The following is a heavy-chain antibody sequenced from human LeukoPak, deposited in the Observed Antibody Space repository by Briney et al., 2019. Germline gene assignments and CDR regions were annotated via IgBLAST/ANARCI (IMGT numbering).Heavy chain of an antibody. Sequence: SETLSLTCTVSGGSISSYYWSWLRQPAGKGLEWIGRIYTSGSTSGNTIYNPSLKSRVTMSVDTSKNQFSLKMSSVTAADTAVYYCARAAPATANFDYWGQGTLVTVSS. J-gene: IGHJ4*02. CDR1: GGSISSYY. CDR2: IYTSGST. CDR3: ARAAPATANFDY. V-gene: IGHV4-4*07. D-gene: IGHD6-13*01.